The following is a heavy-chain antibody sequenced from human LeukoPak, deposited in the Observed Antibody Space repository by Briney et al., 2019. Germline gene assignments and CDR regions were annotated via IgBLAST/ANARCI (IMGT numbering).Heavy chain of an antibody. J-gene: IGHJ4*01. CDR1: GGSISTYY. CDR3: ARDLADGSGSYYSRPLDY. CDR2: ISYSGST. V-gene: IGHV4-59*01. D-gene: IGHD3-10*01. Sequence: SETLSLTCTVSGGSISTYYWSWIRQPPGKGLEWIGYISYSGSTKFNPSLRSRVTISADTSKNQISLKLNSVTAADTAVYYCARDLADGSGSYYSRPLDYWGQGTVVTVSS.